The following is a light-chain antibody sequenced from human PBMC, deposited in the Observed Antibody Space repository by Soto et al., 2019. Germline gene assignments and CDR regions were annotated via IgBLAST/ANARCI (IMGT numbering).Light chain of an antibody. CDR2: GAS. CDR3: QRYDSFRT. Sequence: IALTQSPGTLSLSPRERATLSCRASQSVRSNFLAWYQQKPGQAPRLLIYGASNRATGIPDRFSGSGSGTDFTLTITRLEPEDFAMYYCQRYDSFRTFGQGTKVDIK. J-gene: IGKJ1*01. V-gene: IGKV3-20*01. CDR1: QSVRSNF.